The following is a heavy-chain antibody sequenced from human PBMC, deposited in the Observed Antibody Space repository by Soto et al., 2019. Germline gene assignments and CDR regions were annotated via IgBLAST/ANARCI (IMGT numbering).Heavy chain of an antibody. CDR2: LYYSGST. Sequence: QLQLQESGPGLVKPSETLSLTCTVSGGSISSSSYYWGWIRQPPGKGLEWIGSLYYSGSTYYNPSLKSRVTISVDTSKNQFSLKLSSVTAADTAVYYCARTNTRATHYYGSGSFWGQGTMVTVSS. CDR3: ARTNTRATHYYGSGSF. V-gene: IGHV4-39*01. D-gene: IGHD3-10*01. J-gene: IGHJ3*01. CDR1: GGSISSSSYY.